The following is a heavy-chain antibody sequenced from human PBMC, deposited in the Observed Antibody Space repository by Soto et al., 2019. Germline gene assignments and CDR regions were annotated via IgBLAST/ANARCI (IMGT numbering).Heavy chain of an antibody. J-gene: IGHJ4*02. D-gene: IGHD6-13*01. CDR3: ARDRFGGSSWYESGY. CDR2: ISAYNGNT. Sequence: QVPLVQSGAEVKKPGASVKVSCKASGYTFTSYGISWVRQAPGQGLEWMGWISAYNGNTNYAQKLQGRVTMTTDTSTSTAYMELRSLRSDDTAVYYCARDRFGGSSWYESGYWGQGTLVTVSS. V-gene: IGHV1-18*01. CDR1: GYTFTSYG.